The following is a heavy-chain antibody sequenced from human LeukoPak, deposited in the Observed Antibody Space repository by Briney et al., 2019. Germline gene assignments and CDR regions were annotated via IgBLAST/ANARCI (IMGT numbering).Heavy chain of an antibody. Sequence: VSVKVSCKASVYTFTSYDIKWVRQATAQGLEWMGWMNPDRGDTDYAQKFQGRVTITRDTSIGTAYMELSSLKSEDTAVYYCARSPPIWSGHQSIVSYFDYGAQGTL. V-gene: IGHV1-8*03. CDR3: ARSPPIWSGHQSIVSYFDY. CDR1: VYTFTSYD. J-gene: IGHJ4*02. CDR2: MNPDRGDT. D-gene: IGHD3-3*01.